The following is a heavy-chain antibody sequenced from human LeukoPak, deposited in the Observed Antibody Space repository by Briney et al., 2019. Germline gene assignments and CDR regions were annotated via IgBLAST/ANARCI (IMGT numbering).Heavy chain of an antibody. D-gene: IGHD3-3*01. Sequence: SETLSLACTISGGSIFSSSYHWGWIRQPPGKGLEWIGSIYYSGSTNYNPSLKSQVTISVDTSKNQFSLKLSSVTAADTAVYYCARVATIFGVVIDYWGQGTLVTVSS. CDR3: ARVATIFGVVIDY. CDR2: IYYSGST. V-gene: IGHV4-39*07. J-gene: IGHJ4*02. CDR1: GGSIFSSSYH.